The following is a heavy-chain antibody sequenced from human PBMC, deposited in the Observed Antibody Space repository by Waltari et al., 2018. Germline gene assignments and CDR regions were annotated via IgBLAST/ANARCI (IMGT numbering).Heavy chain of an antibody. CDR1: GGTFSSYA. V-gene: IGHV1-69*01. CDR3: AGSGGIVVVPAAIRYNWFDP. CDR2: IIPILGTA. D-gene: IGHD2-2*02. Sequence: QVQLVQSGAEVKKPGSSVKVSCKASGGTFSSYAISWVRQAPGQGLEWMGGIIPILGTANYAQKFQGRVTITADESTSTAYMELSSLRSEDTAVYYCAGSGGIVVVPAAIRYNWFDPWGQGTLVTVSS. J-gene: IGHJ5*02.